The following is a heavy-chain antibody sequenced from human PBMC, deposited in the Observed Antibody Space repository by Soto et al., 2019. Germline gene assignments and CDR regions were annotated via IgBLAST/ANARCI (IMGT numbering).Heavy chain of an antibody. Sequence: QVQLQESGPGLVKPSQTLSLTCTVSGGSISSGGYYWSWIRQHPGKCLEWIGYIYYSGSTYYNPFLKSRVTISVDTSKNQFSLKLSSVTAADTDVYYCARDRVFGELYYYYYGMDVWGQGTTVTVSS. D-gene: IGHD3-10*02. CDR2: IYYSGST. CDR3: ARDRVFGELYYYYYGMDV. CDR1: GGSISSGGYY. J-gene: IGHJ6*02. V-gene: IGHV4-31*03.